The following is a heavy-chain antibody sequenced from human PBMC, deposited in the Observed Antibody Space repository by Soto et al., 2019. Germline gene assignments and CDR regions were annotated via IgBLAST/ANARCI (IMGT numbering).Heavy chain of an antibody. D-gene: IGHD3-10*01. CDR2: IYWDDDK. V-gene: IGHV2-5*02. CDR3: AHSGGNYYGSGSYYDY. Sequence: SGPTLVKPTQTLTLTCTFSGFSLSTSGVGVGWIRQPPGKALEWLALIYWDDDKRYSPSLKSRLTITKDTSKNQVVLTMTNMDPVDTATYYCAHSGGNYYGSGSYYDYWGQGTLVTVSS. CDR1: GFSLSTSGVG. J-gene: IGHJ4*02.